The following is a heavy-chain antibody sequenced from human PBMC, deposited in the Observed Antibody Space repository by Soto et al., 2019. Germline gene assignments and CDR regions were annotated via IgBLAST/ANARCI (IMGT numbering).Heavy chain of an antibody. CDR3: ARDKDRQPLRGNYYYIMDV. V-gene: IGHV1-69*05. Sequence: QVQLVQSGAEVKKPGSSVKISCKASGGTFRTNAFSWVRQAPGQGLEWMGGIIPIFPTPDYAQKFQGRVTXTXDXXTTTTYMELSSLRSEDTATYYCARDKDRQPLRGNYYYIMDVWGQGTTVTVSS. D-gene: IGHD3-16*01. CDR1: GGTFRTNA. J-gene: IGHJ6*02. CDR2: IIPIFPTP.